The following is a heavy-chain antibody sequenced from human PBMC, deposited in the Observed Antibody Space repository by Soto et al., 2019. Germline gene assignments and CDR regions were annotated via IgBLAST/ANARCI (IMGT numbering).Heavy chain of an antibody. CDR1: GGSISSSSYY. CDR2: IYYSGST. J-gene: IGHJ3*02. V-gene: IGHV4-39*01. Sequence: SETLSLTCTVSGGSISSSSYYWGWIRQPPGKGLEWIGSIYYSGSTYYNPSLKSRVTISVDTSKNQFSLKLSSGTAADTAVYYCARRWERREYYDSSGYYYYAFDIWGQGTMVTVSS. D-gene: IGHD3-22*01. CDR3: ARRWERREYYDSSGYYYYAFDI.